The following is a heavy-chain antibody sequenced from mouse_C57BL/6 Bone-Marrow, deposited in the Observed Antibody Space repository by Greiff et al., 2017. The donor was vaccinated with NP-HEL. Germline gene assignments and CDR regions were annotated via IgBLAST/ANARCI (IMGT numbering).Heavy chain of an antibody. Sequence: EVQLQQSGTVLARPGASVKMSCKTSGYTFTSYWMHWVKQRPGQGLEWIGAIYPGNSDTSYNQKFKGKAKLTAVTSASTAYLELSSLTNEDSAVDYCTRDYNGSSLYFDDWGQGTTLTVSS. V-gene: IGHV1-5*01. D-gene: IGHD1-1*01. CDR2: IYPGNSDT. CDR1: GYTFTSYW. J-gene: IGHJ2*01. CDR3: TRDYNGSSLYFDD.